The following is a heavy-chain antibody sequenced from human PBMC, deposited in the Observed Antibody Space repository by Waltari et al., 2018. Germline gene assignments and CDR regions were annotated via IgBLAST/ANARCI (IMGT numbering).Heavy chain of an antibody. CDR3: ARPANVYYDRGGYDY. D-gene: IGHD3-22*01. CDR1: VDSISTTSNS. V-gene: IGHV4-39*01. Sequence: QLQLQESGPVLVKPSETLSLTCTFSVDSISTTSNSWGCIRQAPGKGLEWVGFIHSIGSTYENTTLKSRVTLAGETAKNQFSMRLTSVTAAETAVYYCARPANVYYDRGGYDYWGQGTLVTVSS. J-gene: IGHJ4*02. CDR2: IHSIGST.